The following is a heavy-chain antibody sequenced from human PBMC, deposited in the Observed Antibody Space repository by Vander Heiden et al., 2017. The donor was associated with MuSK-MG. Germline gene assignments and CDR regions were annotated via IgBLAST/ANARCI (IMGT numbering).Heavy chain of an antibody. V-gene: IGHV1-69*06. CDR3: ARSGVKDIVVVVAATIYGMDV. D-gene: IGHD2-15*01. J-gene: IGHJ6*02. CDR1: GGTFSSYA. Sequence: QVQLVQSGAELKKPGSSVKVSCTASGGTFSSYAISWVRQAPGQGLEWMGGIIPIFGTANYAQKFQGRVTITADKSTSTAYMELSSLRSEDTAVYYCARSGVKDIVVVVAATIYGMDVWGQGTTVTVSS. CDR2: IIPIFGTA.